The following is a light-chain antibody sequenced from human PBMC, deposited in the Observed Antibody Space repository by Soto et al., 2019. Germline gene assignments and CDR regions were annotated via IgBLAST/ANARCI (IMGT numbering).Light chain of an antibody. Sequence: EIVLTQSPATLSLSPGERDTLSCRASQSVSSYLAWYQQNPGQAPRLLIYDASNRATGIPARFSGSGSGTDFTLTISSLEPEDFAVYYCQQRSNWRTFGGGTRVDIK. CDR2: DAS. CDR3: QQRSNWRT. CDR1: QSVSSY. J-gene: IGKJ4*01. V-gene: IGKV3-11*01.